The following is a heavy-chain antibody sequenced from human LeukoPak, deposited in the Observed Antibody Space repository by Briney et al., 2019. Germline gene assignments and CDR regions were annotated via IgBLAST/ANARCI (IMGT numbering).Heavy chain of an antibody. J-gene: IGHJ4*02. CDR2: IYTSGST. D-gene: IGHD3-10*01. CDR3: ARLTMVRGVSGHFDY. V-gene: IGHV4-4*07. Sequence: PSETLSLTCTVSGGSISSYYWSWIRQPAGKGLEWIGRIYTSGSTNYNPSLKSRVTMSVDTSKNQFSLKLSSVTAADTAVYYCARLTMVRGVSGHFDYWGQGTLVTVSS. CDR1: GGSISSYY.